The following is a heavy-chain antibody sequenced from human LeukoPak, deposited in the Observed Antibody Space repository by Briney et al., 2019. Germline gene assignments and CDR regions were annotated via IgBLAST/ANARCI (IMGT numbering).Heavy chain of an antibody. CDR1: GXSMSGYF. V-gene: IGHV4-59*01. J-gene: IGHJ1*01. D-gene: IGHD6-13*01. CDR3: ARSITSSWYGDFQH. CDR2: IYYSGST. Sequence: SETLSLTCTVSGXSMSGYFWSWIWQPPGKGLEWIGYIYYSGSTNYNPSLKSRVTISVDTSKNQFSLKLSSVTAADTAVYYCARSITSSWYGDFQHWGQGTLVTVPS.